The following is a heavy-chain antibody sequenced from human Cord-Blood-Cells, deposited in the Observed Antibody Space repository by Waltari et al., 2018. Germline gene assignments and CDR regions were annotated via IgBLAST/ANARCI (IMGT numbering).Heavy chain of an antibody. D-gene: IGHD3-16*01. CDR3: ARHQGDSRGYFDL. V-gene: IGHV4-34*01. J-gene: IGHJ2*01. CDR2: INHSGST. CDR1: GGSFSGYY. Sequence: QVQLQQWGAGLLKPSETLSLTCAVYGGSFSGYYWSWIRQPPGKGLEWIGEINHSGSTNYTPSLKSRFTISVETSKNQCSLKLSSVTAADTAVYYCARHQGDSRGYFDLWGRGTLVTVSS.